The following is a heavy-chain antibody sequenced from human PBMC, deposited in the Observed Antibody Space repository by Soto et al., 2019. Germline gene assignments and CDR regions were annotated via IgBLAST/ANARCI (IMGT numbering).Heavy chain of an antibody. CDR2: IIPIFGTA. Sequence: SVKVSCKASGGTFSSYAISWVRQAPGQGLEWMGGIIPIFGTANYAQKFQGRVTITADESTSTAYMELSSLRSEDTAVYYCASPRYSSSWTQGFDPWGQGTLVTVSS. V-gene: IGHV1-69*13. CDR3: ASPRYSSSWTQGFDP. J-gene: IGHJ5*02. CDR1: GGTFSSYA. D-gene: IGHD6-13*01.